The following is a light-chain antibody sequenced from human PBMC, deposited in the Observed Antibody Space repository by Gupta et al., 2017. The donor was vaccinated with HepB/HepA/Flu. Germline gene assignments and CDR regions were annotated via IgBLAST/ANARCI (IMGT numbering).Light chain of an antibody. Sequence: DIQMTQSPSSLPASVGDRVTISCRASENIKRYLNWYQQKPGKAPKLLIYAASSLQSGVPSRFSGSGSGTDFTLTISYLQPEDFATYYCQQGFRVPRSFGQGTKLDIK. CDR1: ENIKRY. CDR3: QQGFRVPRS. CDR2: AAS. J-gene: IGKJ2*04. V-gene: IGKV1-39*01.